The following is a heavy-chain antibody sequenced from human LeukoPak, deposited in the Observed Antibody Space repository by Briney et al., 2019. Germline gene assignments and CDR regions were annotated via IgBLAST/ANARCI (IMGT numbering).Heavy chain of an antibody. Sequence: PSETLSLTCTVSGGSISSYYWSWIRQPPGKGLEWIGYIYYSGSTNYNPSLKSRVTISVDTSKNQFSLKLSSVTAADTAVYYCARHSGSAYDSSGYSLYYFDYWGQGTLVTVSS. D-gene: IGHD3-22*01. CDR2: IYYSGST. V-gene: IGHV4-59*08. CDR1: GGSISSYY. J-gene: IGHJ4*02. CDR3: ARHSGSAYDSSGYSLYYFDY.